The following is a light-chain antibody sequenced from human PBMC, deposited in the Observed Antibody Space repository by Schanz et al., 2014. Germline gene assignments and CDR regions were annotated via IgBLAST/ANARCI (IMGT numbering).Light chain of an antibody. V-gene: IGKV2-30*01. CDR3: MQPLETPPIT. CDR2: KVF. CDR1: QSLISSDGNTY. J-gene: IGKJ5*01. Sequence: DVVMTQSPLSLPVTLGQPASISCRSSQSLISSDGNTYLNWFHQRPGQPPRRRIYKVFNRDSGVPDRFSGSGSGTDFTLRISRLEAEDVGVYYCMQPLETPPITFGQGTRLEIK.